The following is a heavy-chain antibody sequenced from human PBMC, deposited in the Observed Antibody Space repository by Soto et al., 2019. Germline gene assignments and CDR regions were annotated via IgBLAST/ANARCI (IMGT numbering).Heavy chain of an antibody. D-gene: IGHD3-16*02. Sequence: QVQLVQSGAEVKKPVASVKVSCKASGYTFTSYYMHWVRQAPGQGLEWMGIINPSGGSTSYAQKFQGRVTMTRDTTTSTVYMELSSLRSEDTAVYYCARVGTFGGVIVKDYAFDIWGQGTMVTVSP. CDR3: ARVGTFGGVIVKDYAFDI. J-gene: IGHJ3*02. V-gene: IGHV1-46*03. CDR2: INPSGGST. CDR1: GYTFTSYY.